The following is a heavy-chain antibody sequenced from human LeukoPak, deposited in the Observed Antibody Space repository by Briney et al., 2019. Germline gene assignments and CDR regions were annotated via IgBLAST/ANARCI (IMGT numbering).Heavy chain of an antibody. Sequence: GASVKVSCKASGYTFTSNGISWVRQAPGQGLEWMGWISAYNGNTNHAQKLQGRVTMTTDTYTSTAYMELRSLRSDDTAVYYCARDIAVAGHAFDIWGPGTMVTVSS. D-gene: IGHD6-19*01. V-gene: IGHV1-18*01. CDR3: ARDIAVAGHAFDI. CDR1: GYTFTSNG. CDR2: ISAYNGNT. J-gene: IGHJ3*02.